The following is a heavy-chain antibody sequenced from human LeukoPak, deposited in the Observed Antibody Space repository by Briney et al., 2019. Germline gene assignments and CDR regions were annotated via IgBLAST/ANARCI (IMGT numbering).Heavy chain of an antibody. J-gene: IGHJ5*02. CDR1: GGSISTYY. V-gene: IGHV4-59*08. CDR3: ARHDHPRSFCSSTSCSTWFDP. Sequence: SSETLSLTCTVSGGSISTYYWSWIRQPPGKGLVWIGYIYYSGNTNYNPSLKSRLPISVDTSKNQLPLKLSSVTAAHTAVYYCARHDHPRSFCSSTSCSTWFDPWGQGTLVTVSS. CDR2: IYYSGNT. D-gene: IGHD2-2*01.